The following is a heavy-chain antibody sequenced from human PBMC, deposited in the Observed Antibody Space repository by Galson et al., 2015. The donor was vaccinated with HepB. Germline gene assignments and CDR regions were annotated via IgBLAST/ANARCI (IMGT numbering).Heavy chain of an antibody. V-gene: IGHV4-39*07. CDR2: IYYSGST. CDR1: GGSISSSSYY. CDR3: ARGSRVAANFDY. J-gene: IGHJ4*02. Sequence: ETLSLTCTVSGGSISSSSYYWGWIRQPPGKGLEWIGSIYYSGSTYYNPSLKSRVTISVDTSKNQFSLKLSSVTAADTAVYYCARGSRVAANFDYRGQGTLVTVSS. D-gene: IGHD2-15*01.